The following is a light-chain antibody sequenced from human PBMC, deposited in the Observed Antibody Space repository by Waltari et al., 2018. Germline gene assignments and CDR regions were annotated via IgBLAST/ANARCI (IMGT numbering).Light chain of an antibody. J-gene: IGKJ1*01. CDR3: QKYESLPAT. Sequence: SCRASQSFGKYLAWYQQKPGQAPRLLIYETYRRATGTPDRFSGSGSGTDFSLTISRLEPEDFAVYYCQKYESLPATFGQGTTVEIK. CDR2: ETY. V-gene: IGKV3-20*01. CDR1: QSFGKY.